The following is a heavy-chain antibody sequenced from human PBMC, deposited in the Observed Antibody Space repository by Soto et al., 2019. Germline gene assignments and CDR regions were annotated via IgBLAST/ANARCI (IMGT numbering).Heavy chain of an antibody. CDR2: TYPSGST. Sequence: SETLSLTCTVSGGFISNGDYHWSWVRQPPGKGLEWIGYTYPSGSTYYNASLRSRVTISIDASKNQFSLKLNSVTAADTAVYYCAREGGYDSPHGCWGQGTLVTVS. CDR1: GGFISNGDYH. CDR3: AREGGYDSPHGC. D-gene: IGHD5-12*01. V-gene: IGHV4-30-4*01. J-gene: IGHJ4*02.